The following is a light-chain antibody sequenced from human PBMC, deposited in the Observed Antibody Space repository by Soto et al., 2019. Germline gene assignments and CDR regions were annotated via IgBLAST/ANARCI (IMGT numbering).Light chain of an antibody. Sequence: QSVLTQPPSVPGAPGQRVTISCTGSSSNIGAGYDVHWYQQLPGTAPKLLIYGDGNRPSGVPDRFSGSRSGTSASLAITGLQAEDEADYYCQSYDSSLSASVFGTGTKVTVL. V-gene: IGLV1-40*01. J-gene: IGLJ1*01. CDR3: QSYDSSLSASV. CDR1: SSNIGAGYD. CDR2: GDG.